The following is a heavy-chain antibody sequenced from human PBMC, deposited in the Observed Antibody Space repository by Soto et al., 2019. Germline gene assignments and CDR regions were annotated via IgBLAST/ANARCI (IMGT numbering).Heavy chain of an antibody. Sequence: QVQLVQSGAEVKKPGSSVKVSCKASGGTFSSYTISWVRQAPGQGLEWMGRIIPILGIANYAQKFQGRVTITADKSTSTAYMELSSLRSEDTAVYYCARDTGKECSGGSCYTRLGFDYWGQGTLVTVSS. D-gene: IGHD2-15*01. V-gene: IGHV1-69*08. J-gene: IGHJ4*02. CDR1: GGTFSSYT. CDR3: ARDTGKECSGGSCYTRLGFDY. CDR2: IIPILGIA.